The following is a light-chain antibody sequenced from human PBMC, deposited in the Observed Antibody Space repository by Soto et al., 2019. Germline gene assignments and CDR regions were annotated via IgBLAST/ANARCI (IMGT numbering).Light chain of an antibody. Sequence: QSVLTQPPSVSGAPGQKINISCTGSSSNIGAGYDVHWYQQLPGTAPKLLIYANTNRPSGVPDRFSGSKSGSSASLAITGLQADEEADYYCQSCDGRLSEVFGGGTKLTVL. CDR3: QSCDGRLSEV. CDR2: ANT. CDR1: SSNIGAGYD. J-gene: IGLJ3*02. V-gene: IGLV1-40*01.